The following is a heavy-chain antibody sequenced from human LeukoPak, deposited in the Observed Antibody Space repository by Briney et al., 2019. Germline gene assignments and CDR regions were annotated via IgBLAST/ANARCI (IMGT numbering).Heavy chain of an antibody. CDR2: IKEDGSEK. Sequence: GGSLRLSCAASGFTFSRSWMSWVRQAPGKGLEWVANIKEDGSEKNYVDSVKGRFTISRNNTKTSLFLQMNSLRVEDTAVYYCARDAGRNRFDYWGQGTLVTVSS. CDR3: ARDAGRNRFDY. D-gene: IGHD1-14*01. CDR1: GFTFSRSW. J-gene: IGHJ4*02. V-gene: IGHV3-7*01.